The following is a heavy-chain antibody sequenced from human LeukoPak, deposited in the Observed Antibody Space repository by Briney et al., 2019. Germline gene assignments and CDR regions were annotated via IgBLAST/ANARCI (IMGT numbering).Heavy chain of an antibody. CDR3: ASAPLLWFGGTWFDP. CDR2: IYYSGST. V-gene: IGHV4-59*02. D-gene: IGHD3-10*01. Sequence: SETLSLTCTVSGGSVSSYYWSWIRQPPGKGLEWIGYIYYSGSTNYNPSLKSRVTISVDTSKNQFSLKLSSVTAADTAVYYCASAPLLWFGGTWFDPWGQGTLATVSS. CDR1: GGSVSSYY. J-gene: IGHJ5*02.